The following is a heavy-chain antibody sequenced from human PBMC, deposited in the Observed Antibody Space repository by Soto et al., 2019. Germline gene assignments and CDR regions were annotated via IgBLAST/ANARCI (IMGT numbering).Heavy chain of an antibody. D-gene: IGHD5-18*01. V-gene: IGHV2-5*02. J-gene: IGHJ4*02. Sequence: QITLKESGPTLVKPTQTLTLTCTFSGFSLSTRGVGVGWFRQPPGRALEWLALIYWDDDKRYTPSLQNRLTITRDTYKTQVVLTMTNMDPVDTAPYYCAHRPYGYKYYFDYWGQGTLVTVSS. CDR1: GFSLSTRGVG. CDR2: IYWDDDK. CDR3: AHRPYGYKYYFDY.